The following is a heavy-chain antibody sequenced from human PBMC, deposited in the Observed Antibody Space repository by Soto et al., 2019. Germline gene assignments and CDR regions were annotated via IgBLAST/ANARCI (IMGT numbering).Heavy chain of an antibody. CDR3: ARVRSRGWEFDF. V-gene: IGHV1-46*01. J-gene: IGHJ4*02. Sequence: QVQLVQSGAEMKRPGASVMLSCKASGYIFTTYSIHWVRQTAGQGLEWMAKVDPRDGSTGYAQKFRGRLTMAWDTSTGTVSMEVSSLTSDDTATYYCARVRSRGWEFDFWGQGTQVTVSS. CDR2: VDPRDGST. CDR1: GYIFTTYS. D-gene: IGHD1-26*01.